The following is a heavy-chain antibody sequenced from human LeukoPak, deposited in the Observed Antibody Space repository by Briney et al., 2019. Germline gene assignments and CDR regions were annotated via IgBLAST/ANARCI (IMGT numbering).Heavy chain of an antibody. V-gene: IGHV3-49*04. D-gene: IGHD2-8*01. Sequence: PGRSLRLSCTASGFTFGDHAMSWVRPAPGKGLEWVGFIRSKSYGGTTEYAASVRGRFTISRDDSKSIAYLQMSSLKTEDTAVYYCSRGPTQKWVHYGMDVWGQGTTVTVSS. J-gene: IGHJ6*02. CDR3: SRGPTQKWVHYGMDV. CDR2: IRSKSYGGTT. CDR1: GFTFGDHA.